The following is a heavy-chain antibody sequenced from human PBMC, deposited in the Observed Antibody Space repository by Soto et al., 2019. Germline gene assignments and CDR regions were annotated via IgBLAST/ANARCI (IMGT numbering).Heavy chain of an antibody. J-gene: IGHJ4*02. CDR3: AVAVAGPTAIGY. CDR1: GFTFSSYW. D-gene: IGHD6-19*01. Sequence: QLGGSLRLSCAASGFTFSSYWMHWVRQAPGKGLVWVSRINSDGSSTSYADSVKGRFTISRDNAKNTLYLQMNSLRAEDTAVYYCAVAVAGPTAIGYWGQGTLVTVSS. V-gene: IGHV3-74*01. CDR2: INSDGSST.